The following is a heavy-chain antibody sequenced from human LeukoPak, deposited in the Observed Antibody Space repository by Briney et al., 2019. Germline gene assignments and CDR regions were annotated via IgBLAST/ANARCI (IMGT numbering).Heavy chain of an antibody. CDR3: ARSPLLRSLGGTDY. D-gene: IGHD3-3*01. CDR1: GFTFSSYG. J-gene: IGHJ4*02. CDR2: ISYDGSNK. Sequence: PGGSLRLSCAASGFTFSSYGMHWVRQAPGKGLEWVAVISYDGSNKYYADSVKGRFTISRDNSKNTLYLQMNSLRAEDTAVYYCARSPLLRSLGGTDYWGQGTLVTVSS. V-gene: IGHV3-30*03.